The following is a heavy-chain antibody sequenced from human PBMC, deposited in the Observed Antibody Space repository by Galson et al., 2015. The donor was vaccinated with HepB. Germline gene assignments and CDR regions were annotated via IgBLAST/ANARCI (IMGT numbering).Heavy chain of an antibody. CDR2: FDPEDGET. CDR1: GYTLTELS. D-gene: IGHD3-10*01. CDR3: ATSPSPHYGSESYYGY. J-gene: IGHJ4*02. Sequence: SVKVSCKVSGYTLTELSMHWVRQAPGKGLEWMGGFDPEDGETIYAQKFQGRVTMTEDTSTDTAYMELSSLRSEDTAVYYCATSPSPHYGSESYYGYWGQGTLVTVSS. V-gene: IGHV1-24*01.